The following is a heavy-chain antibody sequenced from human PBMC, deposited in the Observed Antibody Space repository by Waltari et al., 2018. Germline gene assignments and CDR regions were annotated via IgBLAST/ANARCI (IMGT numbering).Heavy chain of an antibody. D-gene: IGHD4-17*01. J-gene: IGHJ6*02. Sequence: EVQLVESGGGLIQPGGSLRLSCPASGFTVRSNYMTWVRQAPGKGLEWVSIIYTGGTTYYADSVKGRFAISTDNSKNTLYLQMNSLRVEDTAVYYCARDRTRVGGMDVWGQGTTVTVSS. CDR2: IYTGGTT. CDR1: GFTVRSNY. V-gene: IGHV3-53*01. CDR3: ARDRTRVGGMDV.